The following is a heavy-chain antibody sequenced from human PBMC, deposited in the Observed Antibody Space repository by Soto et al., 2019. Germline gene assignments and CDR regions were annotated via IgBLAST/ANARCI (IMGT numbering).Heavy chain of an antibody. CDR1: GGSFSPNY. CDR3: ARLGAYYQSLDP. V-gene: IGHV4-59*08. Sequence: PSETQSLTCPVSGGSFSPNYWAWIRQPPGKGLEWIGYIYYAGTTSYNPSLKSRVSITLETSKSQFSLRLTSVTASDTAVYYCARLGAYYQSLDPWGQGTLVTVSS. J-gene: IGHJ5*02. D-gene: IGHD2-21*01. CDR2: IYYAGTT.